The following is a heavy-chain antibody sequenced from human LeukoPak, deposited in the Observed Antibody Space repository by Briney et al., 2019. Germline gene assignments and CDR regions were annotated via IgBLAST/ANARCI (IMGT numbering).Heavy chain of an antibody. CDR1: GYTFTGYY. D-gene: IGHD2-2*01. J-gene: IGHJ3*02. V-gene: IGHV1-46*03. Sequence: ASVKVPCKASGYTFTGYYMHWVRQAPGQGLEWMGIINPSGGSTSYAQTFQGRVTMTMDTSTSTVYMELSSLRSEDTAVYYCARSDCTTTSCVGDIWGQGTMVTVSS. CDR3: ARSDCTTTSCVGDI. CDR2: INPSGGST.